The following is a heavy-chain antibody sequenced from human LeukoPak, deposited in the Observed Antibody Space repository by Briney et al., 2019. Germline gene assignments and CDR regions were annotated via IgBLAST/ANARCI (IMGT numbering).Heavy chain of an antibody. D-gene: IGHD2-2*01. Sequence: PGGSLRLSCAASGFTFSSYGMHWVRQAPGKGLEWVAFIRYDGSNKYYADSVKGRFTISRDNSKNTLYLQMNSLRAEDTAVYYCAKDVLGYCSSTSCYRTQYFDYWGQGTLVTVSS. CDR2: IRYDGSNK. CDR1: GFTFSSYG. CDR3: AKDVLGYCSSTSCYRTQYFDY. V-gene: IGHV3-30*02. J-gene: IGHJ4*02.